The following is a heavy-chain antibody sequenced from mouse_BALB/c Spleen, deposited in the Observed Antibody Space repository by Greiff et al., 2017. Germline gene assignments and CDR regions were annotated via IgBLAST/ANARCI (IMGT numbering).Heavy chain of an antibody. V-gene: IGHV1-87*01. CDR3: ARLGGMDY. CDR2: IYPGDGDT. D-gene: IGHD4-1*01. Sequence: QVQLKQSGAELARPGASVKLSCKASGYTFTSYWMQWVKQRPGQGLEWIGAIYPGDGDTRYTQKFKGKATLTADKSSSTAYMQLSSLASEDSAVYYCARLGGMDYWGQGTSVTVSS. J-gene: IGHJ4*01. CDR1: GYTFTSYW.